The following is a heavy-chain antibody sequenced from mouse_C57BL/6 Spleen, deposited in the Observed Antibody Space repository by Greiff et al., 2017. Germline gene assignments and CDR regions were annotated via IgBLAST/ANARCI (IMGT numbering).Heavy chain of an antibody. Sequence: QVQLQQPGAELVKPGASVKVSCKASGYTFTSYWMHWVKQRPGQGLEWIGRIHPSASDTNYNQKFKGKATLTVDKSSSTAYMQLSSLTSEDSAVXYCAIEASSPLRYFDVWGTGTTVTVSS. J-gene: IGHJ1*03. V-gene: IGHV1-74*01. CDR2: IHPSASDT. CDR3: AIEASSPLRYFDV. CDR1: GYTFTSYW. D-gene: IGHD1-1*01.